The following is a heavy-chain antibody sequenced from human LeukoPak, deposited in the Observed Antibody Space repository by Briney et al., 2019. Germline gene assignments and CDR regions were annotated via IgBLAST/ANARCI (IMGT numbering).Heavy chain of an antibody. CDR1: GGSISSYY. CDR3: ARDDSSGYYFDY. J-gene: IGHJ4*02. CDR2: ICYSGST. Sequence: SETLSLTCTVSGGSISSYYWSWIRQPPGKGLEWIGYICYSGSTNYNPSLKSRVTISVDTSKNQFSLKLSSVTAADTAVYYCARDDSSGYYFDYWGQGTLVTVSS. D-gene: IGHD3-22*01. V-gene: IGHV4-59*01.